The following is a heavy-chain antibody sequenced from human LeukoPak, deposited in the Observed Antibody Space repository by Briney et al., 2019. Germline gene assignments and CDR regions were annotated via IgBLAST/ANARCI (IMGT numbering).Heavy chain of an antibody. CDR1: GFTVSSNY. D-gene: IGHD6-13*01. V-gene: IGHV3-66*01. Sequence: QSGGSLRLSCAASGFTVSSNYMSWVRQAPGKGLEWVSVIYSGGSTYYAASVKGRFTISRDNSKNTLYLQMNSLRAEDTAVYYCATQHSSSWYYYYMDVWGKGTTVTISS. CDR2: IYSGGST. J-gene: IGHJ6*03. CDR3: ATQHSSSWYYYYMDV.